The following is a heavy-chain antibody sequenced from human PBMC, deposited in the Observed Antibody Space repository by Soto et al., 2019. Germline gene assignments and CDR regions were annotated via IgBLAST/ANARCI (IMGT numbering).Heavy chain of an antibody. V-gene: IGHV3-21*03. CDR3: ASVPSKRWRSAFDI. Sequence: GGSLRLSCAASGFTFRSYSMNWVRQAPGEGLEGVSSISSSSSYIYYADSVKGRFTISRDNDKNSLYLQMNSLRAEDTDVYYRASVPSKRWRSAFDIWGKGTTVTVSS. J-gene: IGHJ3*02. CDR2: ISSSSSYI. CDR1: GFTFRSYS. D-gene: IGHD2-15*01.